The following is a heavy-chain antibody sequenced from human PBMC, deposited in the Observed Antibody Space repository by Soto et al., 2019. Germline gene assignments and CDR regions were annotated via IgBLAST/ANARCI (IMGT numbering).Heavy chain of an antibody. Sequence: QVQLVESGGGVVQPGRSLRLSCAASGFTFSSYGMHWVRQAPGKGLEWVAVIWYDGSNKYYADSVKGRFTISRDNSKITRYLQMNSLRAEDTAVYYCARGEPYYDFWSGYDNYYYYMDVWGKGTTVTVSS. CDR2: IWYDGSNK. D-gene: IGHD3-3*01. CDR1: GFTFSSYG. J-gene: IGHJ6*03. CDR3: ARGEPYYDFWSGYDNYYYYMDV. V-gene: IGHV3-33*01.